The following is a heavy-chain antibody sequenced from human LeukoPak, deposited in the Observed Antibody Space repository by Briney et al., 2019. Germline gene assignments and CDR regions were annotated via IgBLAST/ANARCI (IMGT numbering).Heavy chain of an antibody. Sequence: PGGSLRLSCAASGFTFGTYEMNWVRQAPGKGLEWVSYISSSGSTIYYADSVKGRFTISRDNAKNSLYLQMNSLRAEDTAVYYCARVNGWVFDYWGQGTLVTVSS. D-gene: IGHD6-19*01. CDR2: ISSSGSTI. V-gene: IGHV3-48*03. J-gene: IGHJ4*02. CDR3: ARVNGWVFDY. CDR1: GFTFGTYE.